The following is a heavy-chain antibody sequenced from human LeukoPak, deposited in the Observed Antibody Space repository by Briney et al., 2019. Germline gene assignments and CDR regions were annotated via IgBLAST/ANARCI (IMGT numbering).Heavy chain of an antibody. J-gene: IGHJ6*02. D-gene: IGHD1-26*01. Sequence: SVKVSCKVSGYTPTELSMHWVRQAPGKGLEWMGRIIPILGIANNVHKFQSRVTITADKSTSTDYTELSSLRCEDTAVYYCERDQERFRRYYYYGMDVWGQGTTVTVSS. CDR3: ERDQERFRRYYYYGMDV. CDR1: GYTPTELS. V-gene: IGHV1-69*04. CDR2: IIPILGIA.